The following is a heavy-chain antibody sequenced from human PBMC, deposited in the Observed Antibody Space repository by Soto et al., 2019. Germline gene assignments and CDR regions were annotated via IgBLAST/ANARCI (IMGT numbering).Heavy chain of an antibody. J-gene: IGHJ6*02. V-gene: IGHV4-39*01. CDR1: GGSISSSSYY. Sequence: PSETLSVTCIVSGGSISSSSYYWGWIRQPPGKGLEWIGSIYYSGSTYYNPSLKSRVTISVDTSKNQFSLKLSSVTAADTAVYYCARRVHGMDVWGQGTTVTVSS. D-gene: IGHD1-1*01. CDR3: ARRVHGMDV. CDR2: IYYSGST.